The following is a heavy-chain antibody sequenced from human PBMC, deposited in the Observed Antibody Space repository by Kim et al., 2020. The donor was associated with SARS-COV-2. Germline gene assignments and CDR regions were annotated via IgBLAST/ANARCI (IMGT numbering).Heavy chain of an antibody. V-gene: IGHV4-59*01. CDR3: ARSRGVRDAYNYLQYFFD. Sequence: SETLSLTCTVSGASITSYYWSWIRQAPGKGLECIGYISYTGSPNYNPSLKSRVTMSVGTSTTQFSLNLSSLTAADTAIYYCARSRGVRDAYNYLQYFFD. D-gene: IGHD3-3*01. CDR2: ISYTGSP. J-gene: IGHJ4*01. CDR1: GASITSYY.